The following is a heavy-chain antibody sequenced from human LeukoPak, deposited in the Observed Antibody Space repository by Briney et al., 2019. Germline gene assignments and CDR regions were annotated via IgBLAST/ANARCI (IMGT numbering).Heavy chain of an antibody. Sequence: GSSVKVSCKASGGTSSSYAISWVRQAPGQGLEWMGGIIPIFGTANYAQKFQGRVTITADESTSTAYMELSSLRSEDTAVYYCASPLAYYDSSGYSEVDYYGMDVWGQGTTVTVSS. J-gene: IGHJ6*02. CDR2: IIPIFGTA. CDR3: ASPLAYYDSSGYSEVDYYGMDV. CDR1: GGTSSSYA. D-gene: IGHD3-22*01. V-gene: IGHV1-69*01.